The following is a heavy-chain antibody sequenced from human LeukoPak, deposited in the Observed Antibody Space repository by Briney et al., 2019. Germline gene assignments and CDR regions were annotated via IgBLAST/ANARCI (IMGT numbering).Heavy chain of an antibody. CDR2: RSHDGGIE. D-gene: IGHD3-22*01. Sequence: GTSLRLSCAASGFPFSRYAVHWVRQAPGKGLEWVALRSHDGGIEDYADSVKGRFTISRDNSRNTLYLQMNSLKPEDTAVYYCASSNEFYYDTSTYVDYWGQGTLVTVSS. J-gene: IGHJ4*02. CDR3: ASSNEFYYDTSTYVDY. V-gene: IGHV3-30-3*01. CDR1: GFPFSRYA.